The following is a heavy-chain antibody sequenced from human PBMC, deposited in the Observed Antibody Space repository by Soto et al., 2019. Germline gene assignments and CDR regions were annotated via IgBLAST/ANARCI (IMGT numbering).Heavy chain of an antibody. CDR3: ARDGVWWKLPYDAFDI. CDR2: IKQDGSEK. Sequence: GGSLRLSCAASGFSFSSYWMSWVRQAPGKGLEWVANIKQDGSEKYYVDSVKGRFTISRDNAKNSLYLQMNSLRAEDTAVYYCARDGVWWKLPYDAFDIWGQGTMVTVSS. D-gene: IGHD1-26*01. V-gene: IGHV3-7*05. CDR1: GFSFSSYW. J-gene: IGHJ3*02.